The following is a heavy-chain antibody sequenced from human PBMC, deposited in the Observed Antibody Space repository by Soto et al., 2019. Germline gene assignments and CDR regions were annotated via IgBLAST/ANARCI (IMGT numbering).Heavy chain of an antibody. CDR1: GFTFSSYS. Sequence: EVQLVESGGGLVKPGGSLRLSCAASGFTFSSYSMNWVRQAPGKGLEWVSSISSSSSYIYYADSVKGRFTTSRDNAKNSLYLQMNSLRAEDTAVYYCARSRIAARVIDYWGQGTLVTVSS. D-gene: IGHD6-6*01. V-gene: IGHV3-21*01. CDR2: ISSSSSYI. CDR3: ARSRIAARVIDY. J-gene: IGHJ4*02.